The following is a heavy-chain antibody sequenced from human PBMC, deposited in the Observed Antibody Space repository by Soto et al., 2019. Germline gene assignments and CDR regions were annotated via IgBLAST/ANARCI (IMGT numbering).Heavy chain of an antibody. D-gene: IGHD1-26*01. CDR1: GFTFSNYA. J-gene: IGHJ4*02. CDR3: ALRKTGSYFDY. V-gene: IGHV3-23*01. Sequence: EVQLLESGGALVQPGGSLRLSCAASGFTFSNYAMSWVRQAPGKGLEWVSGIGASGAGTYYADLVKGRFIISRDNSKNTLHLQMNSLGAEDTAVYYCALRKTGSYFDYWGQGTLVTVSS. CDR2: IGASGAGT.